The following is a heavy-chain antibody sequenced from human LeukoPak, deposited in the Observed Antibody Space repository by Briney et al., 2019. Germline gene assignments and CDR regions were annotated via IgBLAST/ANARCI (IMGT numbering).Heavy chain of an antibody. V-gene: IGHV3-21*01. CDR1: GFTFSSYS. Sequence: GGSLRLSCAASGFTFSSYSMNWVRQAPGKGLEWVSSISSSSSYIYYADSVKGRFTISRDNAKNSLYLQMNSLRAEDTAVYYCARVSVAYCGGDCYPEYFDYWGQGTLVTVSS. D-gene: IGHD2-21*02. J-gene: IGHJ4*02. CDR3: ARVSVAYCGGDCYPEYFDY. CDR2: ISSSSSYI.